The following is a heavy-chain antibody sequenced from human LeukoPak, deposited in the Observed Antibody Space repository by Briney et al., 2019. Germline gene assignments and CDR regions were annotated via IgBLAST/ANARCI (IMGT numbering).Heavy chain of an antibody. Sequence: TSETLSLTCTVSGGSISSYYWSWIRQPPGKGLEWIGYIYYSGSTNYNPSLKSRVTISVDTSKNQFSLKLSSVTAADTAVYYCARCDTFYCGGDFCYMDVWGKGTTVTVSS. CDR3: ARCDTFYCGGDFCYMDV. V-gene: IGHV4-59*01. J-gene: IGHJ6*03. CDR2: IYYSGST. D-gene: IGHD2-21*02. CDR1: GGSISSYY.